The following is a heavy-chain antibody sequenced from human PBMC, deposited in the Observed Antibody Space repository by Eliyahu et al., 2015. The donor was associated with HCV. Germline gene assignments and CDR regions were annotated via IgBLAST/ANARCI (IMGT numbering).Heavy chain of an antibody. Sequence: EVQLVQSGAEXKKPGESLRIXCQGSGXNFTNXXISWVRXMPGQGLEWMGRVDPGDSYINYSPSFQGHVTISSDKSINTVYLQWSSLKASDTAMYFCARLNLPALSNTWAGGDFDQWGQGTLVTVSS. J-gene: IGHJ4*02. CDR2: VDPGDSYI. CDR1: GXNFTNXX. CDR3: ARLNLPALSNTWAGGDFDQ. D-gene: IGHD5/OR15-5a*01. V-gene: IGHV5-10-1*03.